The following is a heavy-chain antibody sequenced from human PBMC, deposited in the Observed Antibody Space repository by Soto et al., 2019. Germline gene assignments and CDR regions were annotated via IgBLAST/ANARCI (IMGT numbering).Heavy chain of an antibody. CDR3: ARVVRLMLYSDY. D-gene: IGHD2-8*01. J-gene: IGHJ4*02. CDR1: GFTFSDYY. V-gene: IGHV3-11*06. Sequence: GGSLRLSCAASGFTFSDYYMSWIRQAPGKGLEWVSYIGPSSSYTNYADSVKGRFTISRDNAKNSLYLQMNSLRAEDTAVYYCARVVRLMLYSDYWGQGTLVTVSS. CDR2: IGPSSSYT.